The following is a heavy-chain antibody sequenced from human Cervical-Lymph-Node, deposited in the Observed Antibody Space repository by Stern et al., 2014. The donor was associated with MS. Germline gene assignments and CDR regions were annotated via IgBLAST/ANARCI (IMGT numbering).Heavy chain of an antibody. V-gene: IGHV4-31*03. D-gene: IGHD1-26*01. CDR1: GASISSDDNY. CDR3: ARDGPQVGAGSFDV. CDR2: ISYSGNT. J-gene: IGHJ3*01. Sequence: QVQLQESGPGLVKPSQTLSLTCTVSGASISSDDNYWNWIRPLPGKGLEWIGYISYSGNTYNTPSLKSRVTISADTSKNQVSLKLSSVTAADTAVYYCARDGPQVGAGSFDVWGRGTMVTVSS.